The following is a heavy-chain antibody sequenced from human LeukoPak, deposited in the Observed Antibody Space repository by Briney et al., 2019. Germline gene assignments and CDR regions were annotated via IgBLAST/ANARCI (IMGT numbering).Heavy chain of an antibody. J-gene: IGHJ4*02. CDR3: ARHGDYYGSVPFDY. V-gene: IGHV5-51*01. CDR1: GYGFNNYW. CDR2: IYPGDSDI. Sequence: GESLKISCKGSGYGFNNYWIGWVRQMPGKGLEWMGIIYPGDSDIRYSPSFQGQVTISADKSISTAYLQWSSLKASDTAMYYCARHGDYYGSVPFDYWGQGTLVTVSS. D-gene: IGHD3-10*01.